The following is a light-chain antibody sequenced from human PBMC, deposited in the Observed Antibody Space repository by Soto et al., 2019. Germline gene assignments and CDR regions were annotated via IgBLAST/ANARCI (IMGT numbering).Light chain of an antibody. Sequence: QLVLTQPPSVSGAPGQRVTISCTGSSSNIGAGYTVHWYQQLPGTAPKLLIYGNNHRPSGVPDRFSGSKSGTSASLAITGLQAGDEADYYCQSYDSSLSALYVFGTGTKLTVL. V-gene: IGLV1-40*01. CDR2: GNN. J-gene: IGLJ1*01. CDR1: SSNIGAGYT. CDR3: QSYDSSLSALYV.